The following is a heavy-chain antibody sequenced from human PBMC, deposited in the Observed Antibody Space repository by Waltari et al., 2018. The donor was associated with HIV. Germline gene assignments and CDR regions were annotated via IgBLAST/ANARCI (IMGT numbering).Heavy chain of an antibody. CDR1: GGSITSGSYY. CDR2: VYTSGNT. CDR3: ARALDYYESGSFPWWFFDL. D-gene: IGHD3-10*01. Sequence: QVQLQESGPGLVRPSQTLSLTCTVSGGSITSGSYYWSWIRQPAGKELEWSGRVYTSGNTDYNPSIRSRVTLSVDTSNNQFSLKLSSLTAADTAVYYCARALDYYESGSFPWWFFDLWGRGTLVTVSS. J-gene: IGHJ2*01. V-gene: IGHV4-61*02.